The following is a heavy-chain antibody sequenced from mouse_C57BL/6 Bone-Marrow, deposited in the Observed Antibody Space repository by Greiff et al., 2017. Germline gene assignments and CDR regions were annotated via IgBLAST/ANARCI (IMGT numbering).Heavy chain of an antibody. D-gene: IGHD3-2*02. CDR3: AKGGNSSGSFAY. CDR2: INPSSGYT. CDR1: GYTFTSYT. J-gene: IGHJ3*01. V-gene: IGHV1-4*01. Sequence: QVQLKESGAELARPGASVKMSCKASGYTFTSYTMHWVKQRPGQGLEWIGYINPSSGYTKYNQKFKDKATLTADKSSSTAYMQLSSLTSEDSAVYYCAKGGNSSGSFAYWGQGTLVTVSA.